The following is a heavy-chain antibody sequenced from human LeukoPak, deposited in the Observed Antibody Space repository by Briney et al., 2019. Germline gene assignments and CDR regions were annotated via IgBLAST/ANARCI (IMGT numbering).Heavy chain of an antibody. CDR3: ARDRGLDYCSSTSCYTNGATFDP. CDR2: IYYSGST. CDR1: GGSLSSGDYY. D-gene: IGHD2-2*02. Sequence: SQTLSLTCTVSGGSLSSGDYYWGWIRQPPGTGLEWIGYIYYSGSTYYNPSLKSRVTISVDTSKNQFSLKLSSVTAADTAVYYCARDRGLDYCSSTSCYTNGATFDPWGQGTLVTVSS. J-gene: IGHJ5*02. V-gene: IGHV4-30-4*01.